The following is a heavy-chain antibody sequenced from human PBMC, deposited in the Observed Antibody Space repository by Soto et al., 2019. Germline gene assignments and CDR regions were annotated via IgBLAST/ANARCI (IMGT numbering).Heavy chain of an antibody. CDR2: IIPIFDTA. CDR3: ARNGTLTGYSDGMDV. V-gene: IGHV1-69*01. D-gene: IGHD1-1*01. J-gene: IGHJ6*02. Sequence: QVQLVQSGAEVKKPGSSVKVSCKASVGTFSSYTINWVRQAPGQGPEWMGGIIPIFDTANYAQKFQGRVTITADESTSTSYREVSSLRSEDTAAYYCARNGTLTGYSDGMDVWGQGTTVTVSS. CDR1: VGTFSSYT.